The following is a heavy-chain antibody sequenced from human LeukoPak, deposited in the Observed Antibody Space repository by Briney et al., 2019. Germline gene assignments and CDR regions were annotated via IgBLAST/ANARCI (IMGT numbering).Heavy chain of an antibody. Sequence: SETLSLTCTVSGDSISSYYWSWIRQPPGKGLEWIGYIYYSGSTNYNPSLKSRVTISVDTSKTQFSLKLSSVTAADTAVYYCARGRDGYSDWGQGTLVTVSP. J-gene: IGHJ4*02. CDR1: GDSISSYY. D-gene: IGHD5-24*01. V-gene: IGHV4-59*01. CDR3: ARGRDGYSD. CDR2: IYYSGST.